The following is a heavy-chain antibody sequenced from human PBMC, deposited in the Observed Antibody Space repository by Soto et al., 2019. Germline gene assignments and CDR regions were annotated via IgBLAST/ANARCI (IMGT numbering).Heavy chain of an antibody. Sequence: QVQLLQSGAEVKKPGASVKVSCKASGYTFTSEGISWVRQAPGQGLEWMGWITAYNGNTRYAQILQGRVTMTTDTSTNTAYMELRSLRSDDTDVYYCARLSIVGPTLEYFDYWGQGTLVTVSS. CDR1: GYTFTSEG. D-gene: IGHD1-26*01. CDR2: ITAYNGNT. J-gene: IGHJ4*02. V-gene: IGHV1-18*01. CDR3: ARLSIVGPTLEYFDY.